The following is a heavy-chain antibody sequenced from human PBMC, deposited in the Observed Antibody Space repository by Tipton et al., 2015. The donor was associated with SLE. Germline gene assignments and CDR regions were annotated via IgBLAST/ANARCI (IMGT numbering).Heavy chain of an antibody. CDR1: GGSISSSSYY. CDR3: ARDGERWFDP. Sequence: LRLSCTVSGGSISSSSYYWGWIRQPPGKGLEWIGSIYYSGSTYYNPSLKSQVTISVDTSKNQFSLKLSSVTAADTAVYYCARDGERWFDPWGQGTLVTVSS. CDR2: IYYSGST. J-gene: IGHJ5*02. D-gene: IGHD7-27*01. V-gene: IGHV4-39*07.